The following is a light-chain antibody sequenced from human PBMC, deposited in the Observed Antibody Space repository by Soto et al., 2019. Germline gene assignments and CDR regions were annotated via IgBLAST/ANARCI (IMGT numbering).Light chain of an antibody. J-gene: IGLJ1*01. CDR2: GND. Sequence: QSVLTQPPSVSGAPGQGVTISCTGSSSNIGAGYDVHWYQQLPGAAPKLLIFGNDNRPSGVPDRFSGSRSGTSASLAITGLQAEDEADYYCCLYIGATTYVFGTGTKLTVL. V-gene: IGLV1-40*01. CDR1: SSNIGAGYD. CDR3: CLYIGATTYV.